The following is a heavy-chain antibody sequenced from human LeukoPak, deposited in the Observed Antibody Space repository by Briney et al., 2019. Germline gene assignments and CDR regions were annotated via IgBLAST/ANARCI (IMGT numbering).Heavy chain of an antibody. D-gene: IGHD6-19*01. CDR1: GYTFSSHG. Sequence: ASVKVSCKASGYTFSSHGIDWVRQAPGQGLEWMGWISAYNGNTNYAQKLQGRVTMTTDTSTTTAYMELRSLRSDDMAVYFCARHSSGWSLDYWGQGTLVTVSS. V-gene: IGHV1-18*03. CDR2: ISAYNGNT. CDR3: ARHSSGWSLDY. J-gene: IGHJ4*02.